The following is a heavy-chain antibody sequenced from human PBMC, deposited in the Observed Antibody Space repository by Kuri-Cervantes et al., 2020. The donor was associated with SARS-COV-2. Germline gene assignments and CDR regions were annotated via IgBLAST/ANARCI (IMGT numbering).Heavy chain of an antibody. CDR3: ARDPSYDFWSGSGFDY. CDR1: GYTFTGYY. CDR2: INPSGGST. Sequence: ASVKVSCKASGYTFTGYYMHWVRQAPGQGLEWMGIINPSGGSTSYAQKFQGRVTMTRDTSTSTVYMELSSLRSEDTAVYYCARDPSYDFWSGSGFDYWGQGTLVTVSS. D-gene: IGHD3-3*01. J-gene: IGHJ4*02. V-gene: IGHV1-46*01.